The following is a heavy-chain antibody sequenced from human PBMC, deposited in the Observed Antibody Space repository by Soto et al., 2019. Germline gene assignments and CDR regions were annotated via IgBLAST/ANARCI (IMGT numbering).Heavy chain of an antibody. V-gene: IGHV4-31*02. Sequence: LCGGSISSGGYYWSWIRQHPGKGLEWIGYIYYSGSTYYNPSLKSRVTISVDTSKNQFSLKLRSVTAADTAVYYCARGLGGSSSFYYGMDVWGQGTTVTVSS. CDR3: ARGLGGSSSFYYGMDV. J-gene: IGHJ6*02. D-gene: IGHD6-6*01. CDR1: GGSISSGGYY. CDR2: IYYSGST.